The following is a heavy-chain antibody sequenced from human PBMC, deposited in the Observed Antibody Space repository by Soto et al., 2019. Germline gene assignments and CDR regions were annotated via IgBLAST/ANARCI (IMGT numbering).Heavy chain of an antibody. CDR3: ARDSWKDVLGAFDI. CDR1: GYTFTTYD. D-gene: IGHD1-1*01. V-gene: IGHV1-8*01. J-gene: IGHJ3*02. Sequence: QVQLVQSGAEVKKPGASVKVSCKASGYTFTTYDINWVRLATGQGLEWMGWMNPNSGNTVYAQKFQGRVTMTRNTSISTAYMELSSLRSEDTAVYYCARDSWKDVLGAFDIWGQGTMVTVSS. CDR2: MNPNSGNT.